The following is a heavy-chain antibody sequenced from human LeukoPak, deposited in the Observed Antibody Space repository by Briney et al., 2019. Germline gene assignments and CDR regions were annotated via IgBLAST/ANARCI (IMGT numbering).Heavy chain of an antibody. CDR3: ARGPLNRPHYYGSGNFDY. CDR2: INHSGST. J-gene: IGHJ4*02. CDR1: GGSFSGYY. D-gene: IGHD3-10*01. V-gene: IGHV4-34*01. Sequence: SETLSLTCAVYGGSFSGYYWSWIRQPPGKGLEWIGEINHSGSTNYNPSLKSRVTISVDTSKNQFSLKLSSVTAADTAVYYCARGPLNRPHYYGSGNFDYWGQGTLVTVSS.